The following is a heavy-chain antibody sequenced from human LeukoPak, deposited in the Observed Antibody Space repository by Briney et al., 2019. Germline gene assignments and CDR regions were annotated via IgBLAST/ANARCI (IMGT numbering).Heavy chain of an antibody. Sequence: SQTLSLTCAISGDSVTSNSAAWNWIRQSPSRGLEWLGRTYYRSKWYNDYAVSVKSRITINPDTSKNQFSLQLNSVTPEDTAVYYCARGPGPSVYAMEGAFDIWGQGTMVTVSS. V-gene: IGHV6-1*01. CDR1: GDSVTSNSAA. J-gene: IGHJ3*02. CDR3: ARGPGPSVYAMEGAFDI. CDR2: TYYRSKWYN. D-gene: IGHD2-8*01.